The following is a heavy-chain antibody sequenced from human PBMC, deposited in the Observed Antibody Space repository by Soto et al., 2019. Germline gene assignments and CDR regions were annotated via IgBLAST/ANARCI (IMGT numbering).Heavy chain of an antibody. Sequence: QVQLQESGPGLVKPSETLSLTCTVSGGSISNYYWSWIRQPPGKGLEWIGYIYYSGSTNYNPSLKSRVTISVATSKNQFSLKLRFVTAADTAVYYCARGRGRGIAAAGARGWFDPWGQGTLVTVSS. V-gene: IGHV4-59*13. CDR3: ARGRGRGIAAAGARGWFDP. D-gene: IGHD6-13*01. J-gene: IGHJ5*02. CDR2: IYYSGST. CDR1: GGSISNYY.